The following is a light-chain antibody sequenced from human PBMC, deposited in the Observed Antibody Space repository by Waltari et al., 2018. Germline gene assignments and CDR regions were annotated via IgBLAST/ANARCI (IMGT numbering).Light chain of an antibody. V-gene: IGKV4-1*01. Sequence: DIVMTQSPDSLAVSLGERAPINCKSSQSVLHRSNNKKSLAWYQQKPGQPPNLLIYWASTRESGVPDRFSGSGSGTDFTLTISSLQAEDVAVYYCQQYYSTPFTFGPGTKVDIK. CDR2: WAS. J-gene: IGKJ3*01. CDR1: QSVLHRSNNKKS. CDR3: QQYYSTPFT.